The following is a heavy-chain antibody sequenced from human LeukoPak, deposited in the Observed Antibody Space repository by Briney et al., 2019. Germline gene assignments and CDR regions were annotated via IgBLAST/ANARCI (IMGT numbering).Heavy chain of an antibody. D-gene: IGHD4-23*01. CDR3: ARHFARGTVVNNWFDP. J-gene: IGHJ5*02. CDR1: GYTFTAYY. V-gene: IGHV1-2*06. CDR2: INPKNGDT. Sequence: GASVKVSCKASGYTFTAYYIHWVRQAPGQGLEWMGRINPKNGDTNYAQKFQDRVTMTRDTSMSAAYMEISRLTYDDTAVYYCARHFARGTVVNNWFDPWGQGTLVTVSS.